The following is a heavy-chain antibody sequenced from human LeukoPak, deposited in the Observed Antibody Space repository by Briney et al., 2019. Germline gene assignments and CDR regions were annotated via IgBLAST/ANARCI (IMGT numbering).Heavy chain of an antibody. CDR1: GFTFSSYA. CDR3: ARGLSSYGYFDY. D-gene: IGHD5-18*01. Sequence: PGGSLRLSCAASGFTFSSYAMHWVRQAPGKGLEWVAVISYDGSNKYYADSVKGRFTISRDNSKNTLYLQMNSLRAEDSAVYYCARGLSSYGYFDYWGQGTLVTVSS. V-gene: IGHV3-30-3*01. J-gene: IGHJ4*02. CDR2: ISYDGSNK.